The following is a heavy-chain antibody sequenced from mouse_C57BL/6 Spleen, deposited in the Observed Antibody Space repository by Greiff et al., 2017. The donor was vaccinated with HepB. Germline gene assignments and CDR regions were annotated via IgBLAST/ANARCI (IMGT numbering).Heavy chain of an antibody. D-gene: IGHD1-1*01. CDR3: ARFKMYYYGSGAMDY. Sequence: EVKLVESGGGLVKPGGSLKLSCAASGFTFSDYGMHWVRQAPEKGLEWVAYISSGSSTIYYADTVKGRFTISRDNAKNTLFLQMTSLRSEDTAMYYGARFKMYYYGSGAMDYWGQGTSVTVSS. CDR2: ISSGSSTI. V-gene: IGHV5-17*01. J-gene: IGHJ4*01. CDR1: GFTFSDYG.